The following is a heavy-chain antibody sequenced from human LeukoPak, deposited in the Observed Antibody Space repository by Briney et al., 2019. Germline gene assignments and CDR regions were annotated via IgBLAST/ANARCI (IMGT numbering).Heavy chain of an antibody. Sequence: GGSLRLSCAASGFTFSSYAMSWVRQAPGKGLEGVSAISGSGGSTYYADSVKGRFTISRDNSKNTLYLQMNSLRAEDTAVYYCAKVPLSSTSCYDYWGQGTLVTVSS. J-gene: IGHJ4*02. CDR1: GFTFSSYA. V-gene: IGHV3-23*01. D-gene: IGHD2-2*01. CDR3: AKVPLSSTSCYDY. CDR2: ISGSGGST.